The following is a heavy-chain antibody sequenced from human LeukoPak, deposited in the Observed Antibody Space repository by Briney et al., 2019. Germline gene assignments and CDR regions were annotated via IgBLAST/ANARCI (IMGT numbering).Heavy chain of an antibody. CDR3: ARANDAAAGDFDY. CDR1: GFTFSSYA. D-gene: IGHD6-13*01. V-gene: IGHV3-30-3*01. Sequence: PGRSLRLSCAASGFTFSSYAMHWVRQAPGKGLEWVAVISYDGSNKYYADSVKGRFTISRDNSKNTLYLQMNSLRAGDTAVYYCARANDAAAGDFDYWGQGTLVTVSS. CDR2: ISYDGSNK. J-gene: IGHJ4*02.